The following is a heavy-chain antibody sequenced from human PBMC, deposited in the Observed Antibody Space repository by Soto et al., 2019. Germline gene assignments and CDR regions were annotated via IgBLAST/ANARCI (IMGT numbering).Heavy chain of an antibody. J-gene: IGHJ5*02. CDR2: IYYSGST. CDR1: GGSVSSGGYY. V-gene: IGHV4-31*03. D-gene: IGHD3-3*01. Sequence: KPSETLSLTCTVSGGSVSSGGYYWSWIRQHPGRGLECIGYIYYSGSTYYNPSLKSRVTISVDTSKNQFSLKLSSVTAADTAVYYCASLKLQWLMGGTWFDPWGQGTLVTVSS. CDR3: ASLKLQWLMGGTWFDP.